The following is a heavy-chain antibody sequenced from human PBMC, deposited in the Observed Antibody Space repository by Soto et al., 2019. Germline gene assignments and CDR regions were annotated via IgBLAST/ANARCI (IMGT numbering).Heavy chain of an antibody. Sequence: PGGSLRLSCAASGFTVSSNYMSWVRQAPGKGLEWVSVIYSGGSTYYADSVKGRFTISRDNSKNTLYLQMNSLRAEDTAVYYCARTVVVITPYFDYWGQGTLVTVSS. CDR1: GFTVSSNY. CDR2: IYSGGST. D-gene: IGHD3-22*01. J-gene: IGHJ4*02. V-gene: IGHV3-53*01. CDR3: ARTVVVITPYFDY.